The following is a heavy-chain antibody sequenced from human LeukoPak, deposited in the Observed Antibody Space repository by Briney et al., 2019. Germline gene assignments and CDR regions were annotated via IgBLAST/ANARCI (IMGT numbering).Heavy chain of an antibody. CDR3: ARDSGYGGYY. CDR2: ISTNGGST. D-gene: IGHD5-12*01. Sequence: GGSLRLSCAASGFTFSSYAMHWVRQAPGKGLEYVSAISTNGGSTYYANSVKGRFTISRDNSKNTLYLQMGSLRAEDMAVYYCARDSGYGGYYWGKGTLVTVSS. J-gene: IGHJ4*02. V-gene: IGHV3-64*01. CDR1: GFTFSSYA.